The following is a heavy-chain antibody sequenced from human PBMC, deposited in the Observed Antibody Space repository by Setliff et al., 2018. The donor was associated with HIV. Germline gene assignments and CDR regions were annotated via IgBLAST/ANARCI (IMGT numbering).Heavy chain of an antibody. CDR2: IDWDDDK. V-gene: IGHV2-70*11. D-gene: IGHD3-10*01. J-gene: IGHJ5*02. Sequence: TLSLTCAVYGGSFSGYYWSWIRQPPGKALEWLARIDWDDDKYYSTSLKTRLTISKDTPKNQVVLTMTNMDPVDTATYYCARIRQYYDSGSYFYNWFDPWGQGTLVTVSS. CDR1: GGSFSGYY. CDR3: ARIRQYYDSGSYFYNWFDP.